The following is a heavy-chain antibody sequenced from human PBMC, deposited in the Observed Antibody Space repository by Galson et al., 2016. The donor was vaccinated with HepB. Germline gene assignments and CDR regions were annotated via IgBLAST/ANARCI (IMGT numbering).Heavy chain of an antibody. CDR3: AKDYRPYYYGSGRSPFDY. V-gene: IGHV3-23*01. CDR2: ISGSGGST. CDR1: GFSFSSYG. Sequence: SLRLSCAASGFSFSSYGMSWVRQAPGKGLEWVSAISGSGGSTYYADSVKGRFTISRDNSKNTLYLQMNSLRAEDTAVYYCAKDYRPYYYGSGRSPFDYWGQGTLVTVSS. J-gene: IGHJ4*02. D-gene: IGHD3-10*01.